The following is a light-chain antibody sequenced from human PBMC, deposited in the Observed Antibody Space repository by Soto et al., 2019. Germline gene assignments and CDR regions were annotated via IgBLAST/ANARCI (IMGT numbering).Light chain of an antibody. CDR3: SSYTTSSTYV. J-gene: IGLJ1*01. CDR2: EVS. CDR1: SNDVGGYNY. V-gene: IGLV2-14*01. Sequence: SALTQPASVSGSPGQSITISCTGTSNDVGGYNYVSWYQQHLGKAPKLMIYEVSNRPSGISNRFSGSKSGNAASLTISGLQAEDEADYYCSSYTTSSTYVFGTWTKLTVL.